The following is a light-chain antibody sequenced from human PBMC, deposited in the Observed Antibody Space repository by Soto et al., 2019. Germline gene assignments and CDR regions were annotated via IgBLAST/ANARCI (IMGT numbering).Light chain of an antibody. CDR3: QQYETFSPWT. CDR1: QRIDTW. CDR2: KAT. V-gene: IGKV1-5*03. Sequence: DIQITQSPSILSASVGERVTITCRASQRIDTWLAWYQQKPGTAPKLLIYKATTLQSGVPSSFSGSGSGTEFTLAISSLEPDDFATYYCQQYETFSPWTFGQGTKVDIK. J-gene: IGKJ1*01.